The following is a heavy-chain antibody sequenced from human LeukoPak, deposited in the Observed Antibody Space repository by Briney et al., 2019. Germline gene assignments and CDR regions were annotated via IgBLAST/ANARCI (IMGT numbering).Heavy chain of an antibody. Sequence: GGSLRLSCAASGFSFSSYSMNWVRQAPGKGLEWVSYISGGGNAKHYTDSVKGRFTISRDNGKNALYLQMDSLRAEDTAVYFCARDYVYAFDYWGRGTLVTVSS. D-gene: IGHD2/OR15-2a*01. CDR1: GFSFSSYS. V-gene: IGHV3-48*01. J-gene: IGHJ4*02. CDR3: ARDYVYAFDY. CDR2: ISGGGNAK.